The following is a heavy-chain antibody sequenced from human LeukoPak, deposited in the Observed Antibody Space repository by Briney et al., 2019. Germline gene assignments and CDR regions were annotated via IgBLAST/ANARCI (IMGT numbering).Heavy chain of an antibody. D-gene: IGHD1-26*01. CDR2: ISSSSSYI. J-gene: IGHJ4*02. V-gene: IGHV3-21*01. Sequence: GGPLRLSCAASGFTFSSYSMIWVRQAPGKGLEWVSSISSSSSYIYYADSVKGRFTISRDNAKNSLYLQMNSLRAEDTAVYYCARGTVGATTDYWGQGTLVTVSS. CDR3: ARGTVGATTDY. CDR1: GFTFSSYS.